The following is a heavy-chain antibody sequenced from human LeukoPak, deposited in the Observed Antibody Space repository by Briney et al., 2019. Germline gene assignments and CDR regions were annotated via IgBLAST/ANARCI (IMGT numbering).Heavy chain of an antibody. J-gene: IGHJ4*02. CDR2: ISSSSSTI. CDR1: GFTFSSYS. V-gene: IGHV3-48*04. D-gene: IGHD3-3*01. CDR3: ARARAYYDFWSGDFDY. Sequence: GGSLRLSCAASGFTFSSYSMNWVRQAPGKGLEWVSYISSSSSTIYYADSVKGRFTISRDNAKNSLYLQMNSLRAEDTAVYYCARARAYYDFWSGDFDYWGQGTLVTVSS.